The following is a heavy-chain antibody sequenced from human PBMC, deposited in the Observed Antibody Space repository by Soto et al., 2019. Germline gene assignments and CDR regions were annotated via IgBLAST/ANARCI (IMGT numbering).Heavy chain of an antibody. Sequence: EASVKVSCKVSGYTLTELSMHWVRQAPGKGLEWMGGFDPEDGETIYAQKFQGRVTMTEDTSTDTAYMELSSLRSEDTAVYYCATVSNYYDSSGYLYYFDYWGQGTLVTVSS. V-gene: IGHV1-24*01. CDR2: FDPEDGET. J-gene: IGHJ4*02. CDR1: GYTLTELS. CDR3: ATVSNYYDSSGYLYYFDY. D-gene: IGHD3-22*01.